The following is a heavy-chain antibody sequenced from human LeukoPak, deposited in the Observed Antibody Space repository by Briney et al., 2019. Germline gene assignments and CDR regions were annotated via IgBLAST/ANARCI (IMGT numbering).Heavy chain of an antibody. V-gene: IGHV4-59*11. J-gene: IGHJ3*02. Sequence: PSETLSLTCTVSGGSISSHYWSWIRQPPGKGLEWIGYIYYSGSTNYNPSLKSRVTISVDTSKNQFSLKLSSVTAADTAVYYCASLDCSGSSCYPGGYAFDIWGQGTMVTVSS. D-gene: IGHD2-15*01. CDR2: IYYSGST. CDR1: GGSISSHY. CDR3: ASLDCSGSSCYPGGYAFDI.